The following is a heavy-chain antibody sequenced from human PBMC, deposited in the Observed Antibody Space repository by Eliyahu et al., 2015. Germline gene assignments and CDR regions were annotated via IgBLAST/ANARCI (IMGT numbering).Heavy chain of an antibody. J-gene: IGHJ4*02. CDR3: ARGPRQSQKSYFRY. D-gene: IGHD3-9*01. CDR2: INHXGST. V-gene: IGHV4-34*01. Sequence: PPGKGLEXXGEINHXGSTNYNXSLKSRVTISXDTSKNQXSLKLSSXTAADTAVYYCARGPRQSQKSYFRYWGQGTLVTVSS.